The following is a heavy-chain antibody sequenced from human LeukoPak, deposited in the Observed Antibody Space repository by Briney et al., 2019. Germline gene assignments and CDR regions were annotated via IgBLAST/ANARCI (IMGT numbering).Heavy chain of an antibody. D-gene: IGHD6-6*01. V-gene: IGHV3-23*01. J-gene: IGHJ4*02. CDR2: ISGSGGST. CDR1: GFTFANYA. Sequence: PGGSLRLSCTASGFTFANYAMGWVRQAPGKGLEWVSAISGSGGSTYYADSVKGRFTISRDNSKNTLYLQMNSLRAEDTAVYYCARDWDSSSYPFDYWGQGTLVTVSS. CDR3: ARDWDSSSYPFDY.